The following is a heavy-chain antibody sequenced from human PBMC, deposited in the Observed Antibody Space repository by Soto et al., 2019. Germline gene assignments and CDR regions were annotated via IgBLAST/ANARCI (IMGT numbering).Heavy chain of an antibody. CDR1: GGSISSSSYY. Sequence: SETLSLTCTVSGGSISSSSYYWGWIRQPPGKGLEWIGTIYYSGSTYYNPSLKSRATISVDTSKNQFSLKLSSVTAADTAVYYCARLGGDYVNGYYYYYMDVWNKGTMVTVSS. D-gene: IGHD4-17*01. V-gene: IGHV4-39*01. CDR3: ARLGGDYVNGYYYYYMDV. CDR2: IYYSGST. J-gene: IGHJ6*03.